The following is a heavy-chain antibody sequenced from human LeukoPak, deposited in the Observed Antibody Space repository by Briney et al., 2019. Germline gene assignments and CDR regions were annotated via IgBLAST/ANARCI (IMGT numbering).Heavy chain of an antibody. V-gene: IGHV3-7*05. CDR3: ASWSEVDY. CDR1: GLTFSSYW. D-gene: IGHD1-1*01. Sequence: GGSLRLSCAASGLTFSSYWMSWVRQAPGKGLEWVANIKQDGSEKYYVDSVKGRFTISRDNAKNSLYLQMNSLRAEDTAVYYCASWSEVDYWGQGTLVTVSS. CDR2: IKQDGSEK. J-gene: IGHJ4*02.